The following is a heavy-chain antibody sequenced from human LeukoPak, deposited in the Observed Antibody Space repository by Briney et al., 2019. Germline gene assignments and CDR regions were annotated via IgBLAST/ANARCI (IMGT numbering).Heavy chain of an antibody. CDR3: ARGASGSQPFDY. V-gene: IGHV3-66*02. J-gene: IGHJ4*02. Sequence: GGSLRLSCAAPGFTVSSNYMCWVRQAPGKGLEWVSVIYSGGSTYYADSVKGRFTTSRDNSKNTLYLQMNSLRAEDTAVYYCARGASGSQPFDYWGQGTLVTVSS. D-gene: IGHD1-26*01. CDR2: IYSGGST. CDR1: GFTVSSNY.